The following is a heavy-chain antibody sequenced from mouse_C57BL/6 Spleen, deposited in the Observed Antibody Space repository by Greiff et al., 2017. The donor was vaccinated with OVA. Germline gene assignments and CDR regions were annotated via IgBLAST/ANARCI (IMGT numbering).Heavy chain of an antibody. J-gene: IGHJ4*01. D-gene: IGHD1-1*01. V-gene: IGHV1-42*01. CDR3: ARSEYYGSSFYAMDY. CDR1: GYSFTGYY. Sequence: EVKLQESGPELVKPGASVKISCKASGYSFTGYYMNWVKQSPEKSLEWIGEINPSTGGTTYNQKFKAKATLTVDKSSSTAYMQLKSLTSEDSAVYYCARSEYYGSSFYAMDYWGQGTSVTVSS. CDR2: INPSTGGT.